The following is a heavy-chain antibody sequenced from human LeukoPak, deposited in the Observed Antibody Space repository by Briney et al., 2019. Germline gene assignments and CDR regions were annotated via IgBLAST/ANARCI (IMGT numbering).Heavy chain of an antibody. CDR3: AGARSGSHPDL. J-gene: IGHJ5*02. V-gene: IGHV6-1*01. D-gene: IGHD1-26*01. CDR1: GDSVSSNSGA. Sequence: SQTLSLTCAISGDSVSSNSGAWNWIRQSPSRGLEWLGRTYYRSMWYYEYAESVKSRIAIKPDTSKNQFSLHLNSVTPEDTAVHYCAGARSGSHPDLWGQGTLVTVSS. CDR2: TYYRSMWYY.